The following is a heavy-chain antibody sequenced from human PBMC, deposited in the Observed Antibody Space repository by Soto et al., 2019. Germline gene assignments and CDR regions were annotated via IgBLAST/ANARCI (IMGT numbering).Heavy chain of an antibody. CDR2: ISGSGGST. Sequence: TGGSMRLSCAASGFTFSSYAMSWVRQAPGKGLEWVSAISGSGGSTYYADSVKGRFTISRDNSKNTLYLQMNSLRAEDTAVYYCAKAKAGYCSSTSCYTGARPTRFDPWGQGTLVTVSS. D-gene: IGHD2-2*02. CDR1: GFTFSSYA. CDR3: AKAKAGYCSSTSCYTGARPTRFDP. J-gene: IGHJ5*02. V-gene: IGHV3-23*01.